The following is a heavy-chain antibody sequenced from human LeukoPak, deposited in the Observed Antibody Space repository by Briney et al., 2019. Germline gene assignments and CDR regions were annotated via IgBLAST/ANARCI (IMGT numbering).Heavy chain of an antibody. Sequence: SETLSLTCTVSGGSLSSSSYYWGWLRQPPGTGLEWIGSIYYSGSTYYNPSLKSRVTISVDTSKNQFSLKLSSVTAADTAVYYCARHYYGSGSYMFWGQGTLVTVSS. CDR1: GGSLSSSSYY. V-gene: IGHV4-39*01. CDR3: ARHYYGSGSYMF. J-gene: IGHJ4*02. CDR2: IYYSGST. D-gene: IGHD3-10*01.